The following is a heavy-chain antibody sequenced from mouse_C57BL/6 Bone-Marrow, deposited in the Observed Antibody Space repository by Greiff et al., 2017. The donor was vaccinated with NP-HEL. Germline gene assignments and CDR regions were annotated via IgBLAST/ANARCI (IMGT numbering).Heavy chain of an antibody. CDR1: GFTFSSYG. CDR2: ISSGGSYT. J-gene: IGHJ2*01. D-gene: IGHD2-4*01. Sequence: EVKVEESGGDLVKPGGSLKHSCAASGFTFSSYGMSWVRQTPDKRLEWVATISSGGSYTYSPDSVKGRFTISRDNAKNTLYLQMSSLKSEDTAMYYCARQGDYDSYYFDYWGQGTTLTVSS. CDR3: ARQGDYDSYYFDY. V-gene: IGHV5-6*02.